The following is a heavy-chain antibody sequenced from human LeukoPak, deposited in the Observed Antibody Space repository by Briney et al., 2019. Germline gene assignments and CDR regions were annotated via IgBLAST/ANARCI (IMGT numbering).Heavy chain of an antibody. CDR2: IIPIFGTA. V-gene: IGHV1-69*06. CDR1: GGTFSSYA. Sequence: SVKVSCKASGGTFSSYAISWVRQAPGQGLEWMGGIIPIFGTANYAQKFQGRVTITADKSTSTAYMELSSLRPEDTAVYYCARALVDIVATTYFDCWGQGTLVTVSS. J-gene: IGHJ4*02. CDR3: ARALVDIVATTYFDC. D-gene: IGHD5-12*01.